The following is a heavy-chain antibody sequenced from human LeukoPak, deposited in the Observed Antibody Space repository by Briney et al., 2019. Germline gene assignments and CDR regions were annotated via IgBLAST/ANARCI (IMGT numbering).Heavy chain of an antibody. CDR2: IYPGDSDT. CDR1: GYTFTNYW. V-gene: IGHV5-51*01. J-gene: IGHJ3*02. D-gene: IGHD2-15*01. CDR3: ARPKPYCSGGNCYYWLGAFDI. Sequence: GESLQISCEGSGYTFTNYWIGWVRQMPGKGLEWMGIIYPGDSDTRYSPSFQGQVTISADKSISTAYLQWSSLKASDTAMYYCARPKPYCSGGNCYYWLGAFDIWGQGTMVTVSS.